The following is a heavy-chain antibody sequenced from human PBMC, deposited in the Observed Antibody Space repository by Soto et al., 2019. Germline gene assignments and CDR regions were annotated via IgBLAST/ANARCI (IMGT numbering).Heavy chain of an antibody. Sequence: GGSLRLSCAASGFTFSSYAMSWVRQAPGKGLEWVSAISGSGGSTYYADSVKGRFTISRDNSKNTLYLQMNSLRAEDTAVYYCAKASFKGSSSGSYDFDYWGQGTLVTVSS. CDR1: GFTFSSYA. CDR2: ISGSGGST. D-gene: IGHD1-26*01. V-gene: IGHV3-23*01. CDR3: AKASFKGSSSGSYDFDY. J-gene: IGHJ4*02.